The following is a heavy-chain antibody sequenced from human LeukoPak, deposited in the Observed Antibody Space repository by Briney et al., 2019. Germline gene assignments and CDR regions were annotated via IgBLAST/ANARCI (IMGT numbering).Heavy chain of an antibody. D-gene: IGHD1-1*01. CDR1: GFTFSNAW. CDR3: AKAPPYTKYFDY. CDR2: ISNSGDAT. Sequence: GGSLRLSCAASGFTFSNAWMNWVRQAPGQGLEWVSTISNSGDATFYADAVKGRFTISGDNSKNTLYLQMYSLRAEDTAIYYCAKAPPYTKYFDYWGQGTLLTVSS. J-gene: IGHJ4*02. V-gene: IGHV3-23*01.